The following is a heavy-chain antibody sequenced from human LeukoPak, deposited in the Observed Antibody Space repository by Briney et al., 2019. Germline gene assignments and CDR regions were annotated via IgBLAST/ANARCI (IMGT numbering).Heavy chain of an antibody. J-gene: IGHJ4*02. CDR1: GFTFSSYW. V-gene: IGHV3-7*01. D-gene: IGHD6-13*01. CDR2: IKQDGSEK. Sequence: GGSLRLSCAASGFTFSSYWMSWVRQAPGKGLEWVANIKQDGSEKYYVDSVKGRFTISRDNAKNSLYLQMNSLRAEDTAVYYCARDVGSSSWYLSEGSKNYFDYWGQGTLVTVSS. CDR3: ARDVGSSSWYLSEGSKNYFDY.